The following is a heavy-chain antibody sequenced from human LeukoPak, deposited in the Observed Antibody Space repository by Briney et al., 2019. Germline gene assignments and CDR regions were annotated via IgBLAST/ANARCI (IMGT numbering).Heavy chain of an antibody. CDR3: ARDTDSRDAFDI. CDR2: IYSGGST. Sequence: GGSLRLSCAASGFTVSSNYMSWVRQAPGKGLEWVSVIYSGGSTYYADSVKGRFTISRDNSKNTLYLQMNSLRAEDTAVYYCARDTDSRDAFDIWGQGTMVTVSS. J-gene: IGHJ3*02. CDR1: GFTVSSNY. D-gene: IGHD3-22*01. V-gene: IGHV3-66*01.